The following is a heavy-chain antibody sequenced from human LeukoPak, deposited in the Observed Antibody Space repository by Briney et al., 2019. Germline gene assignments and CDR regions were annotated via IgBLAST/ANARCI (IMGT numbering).Heavy chain of an antibody. CDR2: FSGSGDYT. D-gene: IGHD6-19*01. Sequence: GGSLRLSCAASGFTFSSFAMSWVRQAPGKGLEWVSAFSGSGDYTYYADSVKGRFTISRDNAKNSLYLQMNTLRAEDTAVYYCASFDSSGWHYFDYWGQGTLVTVSA. CDR1: GFTFSSFA. J-gene: IGHJ4*02. CDR3: ASFDSSGWHYFDY. V-gene: IGHV3-23*01.